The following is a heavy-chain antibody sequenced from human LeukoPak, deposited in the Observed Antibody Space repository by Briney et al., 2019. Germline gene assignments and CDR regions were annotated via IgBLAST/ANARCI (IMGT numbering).Heavy chain of an antibody. CDR2: IKQDGSEK. Sequence: GGSLRLSCAASGFTFSSYWMSWVRQAPGKGLEWVANIKQDGSEKYYVDSVKGRFTISRDNAKNSLYLQMNSLRAEDTAVYYCAKKYDYVWGSPGDWGQGTLVTVSS. V-gene: IGHV3-7*01. CDR3: AKKYDYVWGSPGD. D-gene: IGHD3-16*01. J-gene: IGHJ4*02. CDR1: GFTFSSYW.